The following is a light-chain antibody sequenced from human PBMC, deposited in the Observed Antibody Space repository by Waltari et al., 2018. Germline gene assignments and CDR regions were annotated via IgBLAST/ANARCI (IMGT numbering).Light chain of an antibody. CDR1: QRVSSNF. CDR3: QQYGSSPGT. Sequence: EIVLTQSPGTLSLSPGEGATLSCRASQRVSSNFLAWYQQKPGQAPSLLIHGASSRATGIPDRFSGSGSGTDFTLTISRLEPEDFAVYYCQQYGSSPGTFGQGTRVEI. CDR2: GAS. V-gene: IGKV3-20*01. J-gene: IGKJ1*01.